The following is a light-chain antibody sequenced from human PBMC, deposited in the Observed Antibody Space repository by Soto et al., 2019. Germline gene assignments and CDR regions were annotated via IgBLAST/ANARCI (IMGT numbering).Light chain of an antibody. CDR3: CSYAGTYPLV. Sequence: QSVLTQPRSVSGSPGQSVTISCTGSSSDVGGYDFVSWYQQNPGKAPKLMISDVSERPSGVPDRFSGSKSANTASLTISGLQAEDEADYYCCSYAGTYPLVFGGGTKLTVL. J-gene: IGLJ3*02. CDR2: DVS. V-gene: IGLV2-11*01. CDR1: SSDVGGYDF.